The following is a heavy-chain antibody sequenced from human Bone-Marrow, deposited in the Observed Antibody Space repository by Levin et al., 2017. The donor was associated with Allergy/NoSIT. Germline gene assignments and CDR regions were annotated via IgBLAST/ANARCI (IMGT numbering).Heavy chain of an antibody. J-gene: IGHJ4*02. CDR2: IYPGDFDT. D-gene: IGHD2-15*01. Sequence: GESLKISCKASGYTFSTYWIAWVRQRPGKGLEWMAIIYPGDFDTRYSPSFQGHVTVSVDRSTSTAYLEWSTLKASDTAIYYCAGPHCSGGACYSDPFDYWGQGTLVTVSS. CDR3: AGPHCSGGACYSDPFDY. V-gene: IGHV5-51*01. CDR1: GYTFSTYW.